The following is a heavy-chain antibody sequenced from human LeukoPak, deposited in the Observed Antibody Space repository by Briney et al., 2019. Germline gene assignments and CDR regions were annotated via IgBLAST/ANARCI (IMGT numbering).Heavy chain of an antibody. Sequence: PSETLSLTCTVSGYSISSGYYWGWIRQPPGKGLEWIGSIYHSGSTYYNPSLKSRVTISVDTSKNQFSLKLSSVTAADTAVYYCARVSRDYGGNSGYYYGMDVWGQGTTVTVSS. D-gene: IGHD4-23*01. CDR1: GYSISSGYY. J-gene: IGHJ6*02. V-gene: IGHV4-38-2*02. CDR2: IYHSGST. CDR3: ARVSRDYGGNSGYYYGMDV.